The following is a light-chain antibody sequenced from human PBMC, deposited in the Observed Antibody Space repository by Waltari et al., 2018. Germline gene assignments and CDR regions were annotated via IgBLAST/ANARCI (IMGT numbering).Light chain of an antibody. CDR2: EVN. Sequence: QSALTQPASVSGSPGQSITISCTGTSSDVGRYNYVSWYQQHPGKAPKVMIYEVNNRPSGVSNRFSCSTSGNTASLTISGLQAEDEADYYCSSYTSSSTYVFGPGTTVTVL. V-gene: IGLV2-14*01. CDR3: SSYTSSSTYV. CDR1: SSDVGRYNY. J-gene: IGLJ1*01.